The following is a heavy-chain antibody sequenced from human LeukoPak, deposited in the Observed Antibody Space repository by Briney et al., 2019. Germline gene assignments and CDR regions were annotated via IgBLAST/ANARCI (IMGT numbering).Heavy chain of an antibody. J-gene: IGHJ3*02. V-gene: IGHV3-74*01. CDR2: INTDGSST. D-gene: IGHD3-3*02. CDR3: AKDRKHSWAFDI. Sequence: GGSLRLSCAASGFTFSSYWMHWVRQAPGKGLVWVSRINTDGSSTSYADSVKGRFTISRDNSKNTLYLQMNSLRAEDTAVYYCAKDRKHSWAFDIWGQGTMVTVSS. CDR1: GFTFSSYW.